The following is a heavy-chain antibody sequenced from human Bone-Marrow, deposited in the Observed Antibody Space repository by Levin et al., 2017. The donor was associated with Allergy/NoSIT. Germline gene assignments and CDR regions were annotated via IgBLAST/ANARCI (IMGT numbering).Heavy chain of an antibody. CDR2: IYWDDDK. CDR1: GFSLRRPGVG. V-gene: IGHV2-5*02. CDR3: ARENGHEYDS. D-gene: IGHD2-8*01. J-gene: IGHJ4*02. Sequence: SGPTLVKPTQTLTLTCTVSGFSLRRPGVGVGWIRQPPGKALVWLALIYWDDDKRYSPSLKSRLTIARDTSNNQVVLTMTNMDRAEAATYYCARENGHEYDSWGQGTLVTVSS.